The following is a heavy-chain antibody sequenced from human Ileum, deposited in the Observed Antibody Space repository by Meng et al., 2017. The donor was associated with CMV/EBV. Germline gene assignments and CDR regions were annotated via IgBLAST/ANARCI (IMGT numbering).Heavy chain of an antibody. CDR3: ARVNEAYLSRQLEY. V-gene: IGHV4-34*01. CDR1: GGSFSDYY. CDR2: INHRGST. J-gene: IGHJ4*02. D-gene: IGHD6-6*01. Sequence: SETLSLTCAVYGGSFSDYYWTWIRQPPGKGREWIGEINHRGSTNYNPSLKSRVSISLDTSKNQFSLELSSVTAADTAVYYCARVNEAYLSRQLEYWGQGTLVTVSS.